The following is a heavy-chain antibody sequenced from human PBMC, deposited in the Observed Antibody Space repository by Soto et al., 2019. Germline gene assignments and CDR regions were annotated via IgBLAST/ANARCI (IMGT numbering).Heavy chain of an antibody. J-gene: IGHJ4*02. Sequence: QVQLEQSGAEVKKPGDSVKVSCKASGYTFTHFYITWVRQAPGQGIEWMGAISPHNFNTNYAQKFRGRVTLTTEKSTNTAYMDLRSLTSDDTAVYYWARDEGGYDILTGYYKAHHFDYWGQGVPVTVSS. V-gene: IGHV1-18*01. CDR3: ARDEGGYDILTGYYKAHHFDY. CDR2: ISPHNFNT. CDR1: GYTFTHFY. D-gene: IGHD3-9*01.